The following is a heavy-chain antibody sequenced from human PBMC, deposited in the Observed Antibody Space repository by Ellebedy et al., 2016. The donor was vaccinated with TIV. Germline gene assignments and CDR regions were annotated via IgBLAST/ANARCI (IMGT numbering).Heavy chain of an antibody. J-gene: IGHJ5*02. CDR1: KSTFLGYA. D-gene: IGHD3-3*01. CDR2: ISHDAKDE. CDR3: ARVGFGVIISHAFDP. Sequence: GESLKISCAASKSTFLGYAMHWVRQAPGKGLEWVAAISHDAKDEYYATSVKGRFTISRDNSKSTLYLQMGSLRAEDTAVYYCARVGFGVIISHAFDPWGQGTRVTVSS. V-gene: IGHV3-30*04.